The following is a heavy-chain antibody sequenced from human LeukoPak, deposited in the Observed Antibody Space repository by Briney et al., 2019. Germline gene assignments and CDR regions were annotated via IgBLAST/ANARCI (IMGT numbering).Heavy chain of an antibody. D-gene: IGHD3-10*01. CDR2: INHSGST. CDR1: GFTFSSYW. Sequence: GSLRLSCAASGFTFSSYWMSWIRHPPGKGLEWIGEINHSGSTNYNPSLKSRVTISVDTSKNQFSLKLSSVTAADTAVYYCARAFLGDPDDAFDIWGQGTMVTVSS. V-gene: IGHV4-34*01. CDR3: ARAFLGDPDDAFDI. J-gene: IGHJ3*02.